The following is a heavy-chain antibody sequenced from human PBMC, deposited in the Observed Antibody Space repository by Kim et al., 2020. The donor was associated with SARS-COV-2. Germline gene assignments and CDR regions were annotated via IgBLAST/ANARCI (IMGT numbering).Heavy chain of an antibody. D-gene: IGHD3-10*01. Sequence: ADSLKGRFTNSTHKSKNTLYLQMNNLSGEDTAVYYCAKGSGFDYYSGMDVWGQGTTVTVSS. J-gene: IGHJ6*02. CDR3: AKGSGFDYYSGMDV. V-gene: IGHV3-23*01.